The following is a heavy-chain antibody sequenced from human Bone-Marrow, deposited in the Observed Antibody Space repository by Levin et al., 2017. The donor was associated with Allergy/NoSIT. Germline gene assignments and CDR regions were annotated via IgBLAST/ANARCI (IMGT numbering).Heavy chain of an antibody. CDR3: ARKLKYYFDY. Sequence: GSLRLSCAVYGGSFSGYYWSWIRQPPGKGLEWIGEINHSGSTNYNPSLKSRVTISVDTSKNQFSLKLSSVTAADTAVYYCARKLKYYFDYWGQGTLVTVSS. D-gene: IGHD1-26*01. V-gene: IGHV4-34*01. CDR2: INHSGST. J-gene: IGHJ4*02. CDR1: GGSFSGYY.